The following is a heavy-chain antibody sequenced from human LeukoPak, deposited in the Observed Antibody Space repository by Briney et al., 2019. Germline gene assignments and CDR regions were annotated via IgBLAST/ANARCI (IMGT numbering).Heavy chain of an antibody. Sequence: ASVKVSCKASGYTFTSYGISWVRQAPGQGLEWMGWINPNSGGTNYAQKFQGRVTMTRDTSISTAYMELSRLRSDDTAVYYCARLSSGWAPRAFDIWGQGTMVTVSS. CDR2: INPNSGGT. CDR1: GYTFTSYG. J-gene: IGHJ3*02. V-gene: IGHV1-2*02. CDR3: ARLSSGWAPRAFDI. D-gene: IGHD6-19*01.